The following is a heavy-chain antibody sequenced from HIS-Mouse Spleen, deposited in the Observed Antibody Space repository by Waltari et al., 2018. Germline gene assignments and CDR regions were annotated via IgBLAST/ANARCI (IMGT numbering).Heavy chain of an antibody. CDR3: AREIPYSSSWYDWYFDL. D-gene: IGHD6-13*01. J-gene: IGHJ2*01. CDR1: GCSLSSTSYY. Sequence: QLQLQESGPGLVKPSETLSLTCTVSGCSLSSTSYYWAWIRQPPGKGLEWIGSIYYSGSTYYNPSLKSRVTISVDTSKNQFSLKLSSVTAADTAVYYCAREIPYSSSWYDWYFDLWGRGTLVTVSS. CDR2: IYYSGST. V-gene: IGHV4-39*07.